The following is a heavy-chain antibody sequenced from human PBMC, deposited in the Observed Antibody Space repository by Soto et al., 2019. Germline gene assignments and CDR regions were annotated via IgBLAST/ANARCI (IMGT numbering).Heavy chain of an antibody. CDR3: AKDISGGNYYYGMDV. CDR2: ISWNSDTI. Sequence: EVQLVESGGGLVQPGRSLRLSCAASGFRFDDYAMHWVRQAPGKGLEWVSGISWNSDTIGYADSVKGRFTISRDNGKNSLYLQTNSLRAEDTALYYCAKDISGGNYYYGMDVWGQGTTVTVSS. J-gene: IGHJ6*02. V-gene: IGHV3-9*01. D-gene: IGHD3-16*01. CDR1: GFRFDDYA.